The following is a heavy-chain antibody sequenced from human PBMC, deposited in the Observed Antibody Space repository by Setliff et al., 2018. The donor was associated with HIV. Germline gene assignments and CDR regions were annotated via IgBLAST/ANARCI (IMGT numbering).Heavy chain of an antibody. V-gene: IGHV1-69*05. CDR1: GGTFSSYG. D-gene: IGHD2-15*01. J-gene: IGHJ5*02. CDR2: IIPMFGTG. Sequence: ASVKVSCKTSGGTFSSYGISWVRQAPGQGLEWMGGIIPMFGTGFYAQKFQGRVTITTDESRSTAYMELSSLRSEDTAVYYCALPYCGGGNCWSSASLPPAGWFDPWGQGTLVTVSS. CDR3: ALPYCGGGNCWSSASLPPAGWFDP.